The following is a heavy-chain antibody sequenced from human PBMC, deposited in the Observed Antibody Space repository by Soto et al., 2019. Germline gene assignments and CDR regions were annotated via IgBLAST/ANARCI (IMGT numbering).Heavy chain of an antibody. CDR2: ISNSGGSR. CDR1: GFTFSNYA. D-gene: IGHD2-15*01. V-gene: IGHV3-23*01. CDR3: AKVREYCSGGSCYSEY. Sequence: PGGSLRLSCVASGFTFSNYAMTWVRQAPGKGLEWVSGISNSGGSRYYADFVKGRFAISRDNAKNTLYLQMNNLRAEDTAVYYWAKVREYCSGGSCYSEYGGQGERFTVS. J-gene: IGHJ4*02.